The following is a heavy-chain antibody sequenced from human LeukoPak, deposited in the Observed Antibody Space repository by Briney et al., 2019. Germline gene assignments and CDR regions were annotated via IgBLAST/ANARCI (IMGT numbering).Heavy chain of an antibody. J-gene: IGHJ5*02. V-gene: IGHV3-30-3*01. CDR2: ISYDGSNK. Sequence: GGSLRLSCAASGFTFSSYAMHWVRQAPGKGLEWVAVISYDGSNKYYADSVKGRFTISRDNSKNTLYLQMNSLRAEDTAVYYCAKGGVAYYDFWSGNNWFDPWGQGTLVTVSS. CDR1: GFTFSSYA. CDR3: AKGGVAYYDFWSGNNWFDP. D-gene: IGHD3-3*01.